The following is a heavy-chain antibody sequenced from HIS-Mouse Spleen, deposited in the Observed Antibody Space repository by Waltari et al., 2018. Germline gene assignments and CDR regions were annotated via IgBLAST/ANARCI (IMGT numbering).Heavy chain of an antibody. J-gene: IGHJ3*02. CDR3: ARGYGTGSAFDI. V-gene: IGHV4-34*01. CDR2: INHSAST. Sequence: QVQLQQWGAGLLKPSETLSLTCAVYGGSFSGYYWSWIRQPPGKGLEWIGEINHSASTNYNPSLRSRVTISVDTSKNQFSLKLSSVTAADTAVYYCARGYGTGSAFDIWGQGTMVTVSS. D-gene: IGHD3-10*01. CDR1: GGSFSGYY.